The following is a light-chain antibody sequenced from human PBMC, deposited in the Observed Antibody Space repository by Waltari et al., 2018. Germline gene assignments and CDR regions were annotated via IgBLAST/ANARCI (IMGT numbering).Light chain of an antibody. V-gene: IGKV3-11*01. CDR1: TRVSSY. CDR2: DAS. Sequence: EIVLTQSPATLSSSPGERATLSCRASTRVSSYLAWYQQKPGQAPRLLIYDASNRATGIPARFSGSGSGTDFTLTISSLEPEDFAVYYCQQRSNWPLTFGGGTKVEIK. CDR3: QQRSNWPLT. J-gene: IGKJ4*01.